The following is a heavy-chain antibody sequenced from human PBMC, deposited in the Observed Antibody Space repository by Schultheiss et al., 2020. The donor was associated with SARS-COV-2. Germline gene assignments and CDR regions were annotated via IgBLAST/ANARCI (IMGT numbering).Heavy chain of an antibody. CDR1: GGSISSYY. J-gene: IGHJ4*02. D-gene: IGHD6-19*01. CDR3: ARPLGGFIAVLGY. V-gene: IGHV4-59*01. Sequence: SETLSLTCTVSGGSISSYYWSWIRQPPGKGLEWIGYIYYSGSTNYNPSLKSRVTISVDTSKNQFSLKLSSVTAADTAVYYCARPLGGFIAVLGYWGQGTLVTVSS. CDR2: IYYSGST.